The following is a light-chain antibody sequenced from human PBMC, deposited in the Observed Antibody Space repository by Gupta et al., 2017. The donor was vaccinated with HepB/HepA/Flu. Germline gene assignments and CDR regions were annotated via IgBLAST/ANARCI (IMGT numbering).Light chain of an antibody. Sequence: QSVLTQPPSVSGAPGQRVPISCTGSASNIGSIYDVHWYQQLPRTAPKLLIYGNSNRPSGVPDRFSGSKSGTSASLAITGLQAEDEADYYCQSYDSSLSVWVFGGGTKLTVL. CDR2: GNS. CDR3: QSYDSSLSVWV. V-gene: IGLV1-40*01. CDR1: ASNIGSIYD. J-gene: IGLJ3*02.